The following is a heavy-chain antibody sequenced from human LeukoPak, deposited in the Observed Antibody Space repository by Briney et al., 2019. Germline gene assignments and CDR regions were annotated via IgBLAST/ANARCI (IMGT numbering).Heavy chain of an antibody. CDR1: GFTFSSNY. V-gene: IGHV3-53*01. D-gene: IGHD6-19*01. CDR3: ARGISSGCLDY. CDR2: IYSGGST. J-gene: IGHJ4*02. Sequence: PGGSLRLSCAASGFTFSSNYMSWVRQAPGKGLEWVPVIYSGGSTYYADSVKGRFTISRDNSKNTLYLQMNSLRAEDTAVYYCARGISSGCLDYWGQGTLVTVSS.